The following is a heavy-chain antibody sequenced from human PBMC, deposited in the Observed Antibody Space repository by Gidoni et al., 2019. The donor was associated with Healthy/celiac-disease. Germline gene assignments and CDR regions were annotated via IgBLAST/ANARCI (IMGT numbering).Heavy chain of an antibody. D-gene: IGHD6-6*01. CDR2: INTSGSN. CDR3: ARGGIAARPLDY. Sequence: QVQLQQWGAGLLKPSETLSLTCAVYGGSFSGYYWSWIRQPHGKGLEWIGDINTSGSNNYNPSLKRRVTISVDTSKNQFSLKLSSVTAADTAVYYCARGGIAARPLDYWGQGTLVTVSS. V-gene: IGHV4-34*01. CDR1: GGSFSGYY. J-gene: IGHJ4*02.